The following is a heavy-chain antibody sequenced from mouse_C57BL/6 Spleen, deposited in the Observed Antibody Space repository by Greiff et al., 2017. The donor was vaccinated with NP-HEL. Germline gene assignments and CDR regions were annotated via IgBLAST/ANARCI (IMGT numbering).Heavy chain of an antibody. V-gene: IGHV5-17*01. D-gene: IGHD1-1*01. CDR1: GFTFSDYG. CDR2: ISSGSSTI. Sequence: EVKLVESGGGLVKPGGSLKLSCAASGFTFSDYGMHWVRQAPEKGLEWVAYISSGSSTIYYADTVKGRFTISRDNAKNTLFLQMTSLRSEDTAMYYCARNYYGSSRNYFDYWGQGTTLTVSS. J-gene: IGHJ2*01. CDR3: ARNYYGSSRNYFDY.